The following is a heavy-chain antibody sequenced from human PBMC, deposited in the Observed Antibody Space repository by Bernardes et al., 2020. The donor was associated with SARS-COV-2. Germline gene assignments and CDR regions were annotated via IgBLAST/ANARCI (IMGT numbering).Heavy chain of an antibody. J-gene: IGHJ5*02. CDR3: ARDRGTPFFGELSQGWFDP. D-gene: IGHD3-10*01. CDR2: IFYTGSTNYNPSLRST. Sequence: LSLTCTVSGASISSYYWSWIRQPPGKGLEWIGYIFYTGSTNYNPSLRSTNYNPSLKSRVTISVDTSKNQFSLRLSSVTAADTALYYCARDRGTPFFGELSQGWFDPWGQGTLVTVSS. CDR1: GASISSYY. V-gene: IGHV4-59*01.